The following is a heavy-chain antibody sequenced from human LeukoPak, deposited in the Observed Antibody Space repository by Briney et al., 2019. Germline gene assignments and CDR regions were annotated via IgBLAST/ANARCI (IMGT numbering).Heavy chain of an antibody. CDR2: INTNTGNP. D-gene: IGHD5-12*01. J-gene: IGHJ6*03. CDR1: GYTFPSYA. CDR3: ARGGGYDLYYYYYMDV. Sequence: VASVKVSCKASGYTFPSYAMNWVRQAPGQGLEWMGWINTNTGNPTYAQGFTGRFVFSLDTSVSTAYLQISSLKAEDTAVYYCARGGGYDLYYYYYMDVWGKGTTVTVSS. V-gene: IGHV7-4-1*02.